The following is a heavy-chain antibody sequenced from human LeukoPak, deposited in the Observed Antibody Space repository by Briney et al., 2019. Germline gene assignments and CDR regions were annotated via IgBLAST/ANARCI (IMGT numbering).Heavy chain of an antibody. V-gene: IGHV3-7*01. Sequence: PGGALRLSCAASGFTFSSYWMSWVRPAPGKGLEGVANINQDGSEKYYVDSVKGRFTIFRDNAKNSLYLQMSSLRAEDTAVYYCAREPHGSGSYYYDGMDVWGQGTTVTVSS. CDR2: INQDGSEK. CDR1: GFTFSSYW. D-gene: IGHD3-10*01. J-gene: IGHJ6*02. CDR3: AREPHGSGSYYYDGMDV.